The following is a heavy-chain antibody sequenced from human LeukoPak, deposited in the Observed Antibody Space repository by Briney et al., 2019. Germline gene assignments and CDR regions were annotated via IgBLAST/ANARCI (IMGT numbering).Heavy chain of an antibody. Sequence: KPSETLSLTCAVYGGSFSGYYWSWIRQPPGKGLEWIGEINHSGSTNYNPSLKSRVTISVDTSKNQFSLKLSSVTAADTAVYYCAASITMVRGVTRTLDYWGQGTLVTVSS. D-gene: IGHD3-10*01. J-gene: IGHJ4*02. CDR3: AASITMVRGVTRTLDY. CDR2: INHSGST. CDR1: GGSFSGYY. V-gene: IGHV4-34*01.